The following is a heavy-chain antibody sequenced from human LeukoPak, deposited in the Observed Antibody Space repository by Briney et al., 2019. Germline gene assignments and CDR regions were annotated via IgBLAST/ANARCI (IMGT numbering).Heavy chain of an antibody. CDR3: ARDLGGDYFDY. J-gene: IGHJ4*02. D-gene: IGHD1-26*01. V-gene: IGHV3-21*01. CDR1: GFTFSSYS. CDR2: ISSSSSYI. Sequence: PGGSLRLSCAASGFTFSSYSMNWVRQALGKGLEWVSSISSSSSYIYYADSVRGRFTISRDNAKNSLYQQMNSLRAEDTAVYYCARDLGGDYFDYWGQGTLVTVSS.